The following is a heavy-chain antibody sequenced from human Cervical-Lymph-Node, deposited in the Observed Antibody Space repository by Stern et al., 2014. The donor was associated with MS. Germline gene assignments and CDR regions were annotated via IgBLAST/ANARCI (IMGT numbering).Heavy chain of an antibody. CDR3: ATLGHSNFDY. CDR1: GFAFSRYA. CDR2: ILHDGSNI. Sequence: VQLLESGGGVVQPGRSLRLSCAASGFAFSRYAIHWVRQAPGKGLEWVAVILHDGSNIYYADSVKGRFTISRDNSKNTLYLQMNSLRTEDTAVYYCATLGHSNFDYWGQGTLVTVSS. V-gene: IGHV3-30*03. J-gene: IGHJ4*02. D-gene: IGHD7-27*01.